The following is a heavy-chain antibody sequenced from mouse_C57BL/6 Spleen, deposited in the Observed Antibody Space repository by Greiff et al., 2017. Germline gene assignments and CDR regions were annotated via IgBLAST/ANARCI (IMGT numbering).Heavy chain of an antibody. CDR1: GYTFTSYW. D-gene: IGHD1-3*01. CDR3: ARFGLRYAMDY. V-gene: IGHV1-61*01. J-gene: IGHJ4*01. CDR2: IYPSDSET. Sequence: QVQLQQPGAELVRPGSSVKLSCKASGYTFTSYWMDWVKQRPGQGLEWIGNIYPSDSETHYNQKFKGKATLTVDKSSSTAYMQLSSLTSEDSAVYYCARFGLRYAMDYWGQGTSVTVSS.